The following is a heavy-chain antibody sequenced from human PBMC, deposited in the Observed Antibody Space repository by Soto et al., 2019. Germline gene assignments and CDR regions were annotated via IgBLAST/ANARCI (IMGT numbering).Heavy chain of an antibody. V-gene: IGHV4-59*01. Sequence: PSETLSLTCTVSGGSISTYFWSWIRQPPGKGLEWIGYIYYSGTTNYNPSLKSRVTVSVDTSKNQFSLKLSSVTAADTAMYYCAREGGVAPRPFDYWGQGTLVTVSS. CDR3: AREGGVAPRPFDY. D-gene: IGHD6-6*01. J-gene: IGHJ4*02. CDR1: GGSISTYF. CDR2: IYYSGTT.